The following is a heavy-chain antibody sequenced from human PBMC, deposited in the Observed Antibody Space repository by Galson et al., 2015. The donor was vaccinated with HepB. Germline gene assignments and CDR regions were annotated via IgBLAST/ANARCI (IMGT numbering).Heavy chain of an antibody. J-gene: IGHJ6*02. CDR3: ARDSSGTYDGMDV. Sequence: SLRLSCAASGFTFSAYSVNWVRQAPGKGLEWVSSISTTSSYKYYADSVRGRFTISRDNAKNSLYLQMSSLRVEDTAIYYCARDSSGTYDGMDVWGQGTTVTVSS. V-gene: IGHV3-21*01. D-gene: IGHD1-26*01. CDR1: GFTFSAYS. CDR2: ISTTSSYK.